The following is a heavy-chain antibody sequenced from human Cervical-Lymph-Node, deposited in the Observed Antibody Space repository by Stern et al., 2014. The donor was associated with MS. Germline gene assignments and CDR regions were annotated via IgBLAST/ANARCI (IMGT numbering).Heavy chain of an antibody. D-gene: IGHD1-7*01. Sequence: MQLVESGGGVVQPGRSLRLSCAASGFTFSSYGMHWVRQAPGKGLEWVAVISHDGSNKYYADSVKGRFTISRDNSKNTLYLQMNSLRAEDTAVYYCAKLGFKSGTSYWGQGTLVTVSS. CDR1: GFTFSSYG. CDR2: ISHDGSNK. V-gene: IGHV3-30*18. CDR3: AKLGFKSGTSY. J-gene: IGHJ4*02.